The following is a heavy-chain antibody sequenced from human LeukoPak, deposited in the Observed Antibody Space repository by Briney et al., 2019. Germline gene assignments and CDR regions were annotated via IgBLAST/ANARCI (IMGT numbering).Heavy chain of an antibody. J-gene: IGHJ4*02. V-gene: IGHV1-24*01. CDR3: ARDRLSYDFWSGYYLYFDY. D-gene: IGHD3-3*01. CDR1: GYTLTELS. Sequence: ASVKVSCKVSGYTLTELSMHWVRQAPGKGLEWMGGFDPEDGETIYAQKFQGRVTMTRDTSTSTVYMELSSLRSEDTAVYYCARDRLSYDFWSGYYLYFDYWGQGTLVTVSS. CDR2: FDPEDGET.